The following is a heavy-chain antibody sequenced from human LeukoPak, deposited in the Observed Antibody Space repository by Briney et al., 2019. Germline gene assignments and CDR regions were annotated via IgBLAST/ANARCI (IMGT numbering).Heavy chain of an antibody. CDR3: ARSYESSGLRGENWFDP. CDR1: GGTFSSYA. J-gene: IGHJ5*02. CDR2: IIPIFGTA. V-gene: IGHV1-69*05. Sequence: SVKVSCKASGGTFSSYAISWVRQAPGQGLEWMGGIIPIFGTANYAQKFQGRVTITRNTSISTAYMELSSLRSEDTAVYYCARSYESSGLRGENWFDPWGQGTLVAVSS. D-gene: IGHD3-22*01.